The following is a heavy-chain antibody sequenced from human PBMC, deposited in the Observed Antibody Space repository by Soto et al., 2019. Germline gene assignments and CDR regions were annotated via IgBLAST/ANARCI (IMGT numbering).Heavy chain of an antibody. CDR3: ARHFPYSYGTDY. V-gene: IGHV4-59*08. J-gene: IGHJ4*02. Sequence: SETLSLTCTVSGGSISSYYWSWIRQPPGKGLEWIGYIYYSGSTNYNPSLKSRVTISVDTSKNQFSLKLSSVTAADTAVYYCARHFPYSYGTDYWGQGTLVTVS. D-gene: IGHD5-18*01. CDR1: GGSISSYY. CDR2: IYYSGST.